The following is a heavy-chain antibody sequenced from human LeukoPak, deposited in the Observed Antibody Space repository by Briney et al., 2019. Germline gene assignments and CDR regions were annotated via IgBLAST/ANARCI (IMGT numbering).Heavy chain of an antibody. CDR1: GFTFSSYW. CDR3: ARASGFGETYGHFDY. Sequence: GGSLRLSCAASGFTFSSYWMHWVRQAPGKGLVWVSRINSDGSSTSYADSVKGRFTISRDNAKNTLHLQMNSLRAEDTAVYYCARASGFGETYGHFDYWGQGTLVTVSS. CDR2: INSDGSST. J-gene: IGHJ4*02. V-gene: IGHV3-74*01. D-gene: IGHD3-10*01.